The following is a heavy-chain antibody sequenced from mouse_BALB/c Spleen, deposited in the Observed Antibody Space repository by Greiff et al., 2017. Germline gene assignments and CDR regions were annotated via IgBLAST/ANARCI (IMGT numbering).Heavy chain of an antibody. D-gene: IGHD4-1*01. Sequence: LVKTGASVTISCKASGYSFTGYYMHWVKQSHGKSLEWIGYISCYNGATSYNQKFKGKATFTVDTSSSTAYMQFNSLTSEDSAVYYCSREYSVAGTDWYFDVWGAGTTVTVSA. CDR1: GYSFTGYY. J-gene: IGHJ1*01. CDR3: SREYSVAGTDWYFDV. V-gene: IGHV1S34*01. CDR2: ISCYNGAT.